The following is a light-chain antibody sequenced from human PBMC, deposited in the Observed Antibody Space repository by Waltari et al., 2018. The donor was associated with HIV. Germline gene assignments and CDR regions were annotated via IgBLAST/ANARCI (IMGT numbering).Light chain of an antibody. CDR2: SNT. CDR3: AAWDDSLNGWV. Sequence: QSVLTQPPSASGTPGQRVTISCSGSSSNIGSNTVNWYQQLPGTAPTLLIYSNTLRPSGVPDRFSGSKSGTSASLAISGLQSEDEADYYCAAWDDSLNGWVFGGGTKLTVL. J-gene: IGLJ3*02. CDR1: SSNIGSNT. V-gene: IGLV1-44*01.